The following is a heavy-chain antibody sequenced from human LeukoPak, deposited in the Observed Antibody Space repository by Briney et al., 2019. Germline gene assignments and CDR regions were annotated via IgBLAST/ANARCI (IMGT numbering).Heavy chain of an antibody. J-gene: IGHJ4*02. V-gene: IGHV3-30*04. CDR2: ISYDGSKK. CDR1: GFAFSSYA. Sequence: GRSLRLSCAASGFAFSSYAMHCVRQAPGKGLEWVAVISYDGSKKYYADSVKGRFTISRDNSKNTLYLQMNSLRAEDTAVYHCARGGRGPDIATAGNLDYWGQGTLVTVSS. CDR3: ARGGRGPDIATAGNLDY. D-gene: IGHD6-13*01.